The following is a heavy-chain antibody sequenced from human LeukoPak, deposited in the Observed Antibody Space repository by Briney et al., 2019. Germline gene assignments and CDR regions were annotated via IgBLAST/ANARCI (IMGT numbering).Heavy chain of an antibody. D-gene: IGHD4-11*01. J-gene: IGHJ3*02. CDR2: INPSGGST. V-gene: IGHV1-46*03. Sequence: ASVKVSCMPSGYTFTSYYMHWVRQAPGQGLEWMGIINPSGGSTSYAQKFQGRDTMTRDTSTSTVYMELSSLRSEDTAVFYCARDDYSNPDAFDILGQGTMVTVSS. CDR3: ARDDYSNPDAFDI. CDR1: GYTFTSYY.